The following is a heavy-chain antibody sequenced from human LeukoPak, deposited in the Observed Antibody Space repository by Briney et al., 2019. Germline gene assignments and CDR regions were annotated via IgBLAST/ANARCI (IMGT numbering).Heavy chain of an antibody. CDR3: ARQGYDILTGYIDAFDI. CDR1: GGSISSYY. CDR2: ISYSGST. V-gene: IGHV4-59*08. D-gene: IGHD3-9*01. Sequence: PSETLSLTCTVSGGSISSYYWSWIRQPQGKGLEWIGYISYSGSTNYNPSLKSRVTISIDTSKNQFSLKLRSVTAADTAIYYCARQGYDILTGYIDAFDIWGQGTMVTVSS. J-gene: IGHJ3*02.